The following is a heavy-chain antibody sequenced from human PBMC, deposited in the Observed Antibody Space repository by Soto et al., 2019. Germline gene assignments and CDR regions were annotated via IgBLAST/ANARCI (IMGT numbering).Heavy chain of an antibody. CDR3: ARSTGYGDSYFDY. V-gene: IGHV4-59*01. Sequence: QVQLQESGPGLVKPSETLSLTCTVSGGSIRTYYWNWIRQPPGKGLEWIGYMYYGGSTNYNPSLQRRVTVSGDTSKNDFSLKLTSVTAADTAVYYCARSTGYGDSYFDYWGRGTLVTVSA. J-gene: IGHJ4*02. CDR1: GGSIRTYY. D-gene: IGHD4-17*01. CDR2: MYYGGST.